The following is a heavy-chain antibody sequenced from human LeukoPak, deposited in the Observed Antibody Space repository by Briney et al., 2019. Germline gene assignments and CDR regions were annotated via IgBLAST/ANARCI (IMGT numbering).Heavy chain of an antibody. CDR2: INPNSGGT. D-gene: IGHD6-25*01. CDR1: GYTFTGYY. V-gene: IGHV1-2*02. Sequence: ASVRVSCKASGYTFTGYYMHWVRQAPGQGLEWMGWINPNSGGTNYAQKFQGRVTMTRDTSISTAYMELSRLRSDDTAVYYCARHRPYIANYYSGSVGCYFDYWGQGILVTVSS. J-gene: IGHJ4*02. CDR3: ARHRPYIANYYSGSVGCYFDY.